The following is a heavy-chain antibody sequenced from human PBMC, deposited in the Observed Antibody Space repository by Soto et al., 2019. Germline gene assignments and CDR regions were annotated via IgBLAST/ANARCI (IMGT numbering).Heavy chain of an antibody. D-gene: IGHD3-10*01. CDR2: IYYSGST. CDR1: GGSISSSSYY. Sequence: SETLSLTCTVSGGSISSSSYYWGWIRQPPGKGLEWIGSIYYSGSTYYNPSLKSRVTISVDTSKNQFSLKLSSVTAADTAVYYCARQYYYGSGSYYQFDYWGQGTLVTVSS. V-gene: IGHV4-39*01. CDR3: ARQYYYGSGSYYQFDY. J-gene: IGHJ4*02.